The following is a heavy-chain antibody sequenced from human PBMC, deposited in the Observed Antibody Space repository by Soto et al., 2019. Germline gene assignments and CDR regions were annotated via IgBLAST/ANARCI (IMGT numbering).Heavy chain of an antibody. Sequence: GGSLRLSCAASGFTFSSYAMSWVRQAPGKGLEWVSAISGSGGSTYYADSVKGRFTISSANSKNTLYLQMNSQRAEDTAVYYCAKDRITMAGGVIFFDPWGQGTLVTVSS. V-gene: IGHV3-23*01. CDR2: ISGSGGST. J-gene: IGHJ5*02. CDR1: GFTFSSYA. CDR3: AKDRITMAGGVIFFDP. D-gene: IGHD3-10*01.